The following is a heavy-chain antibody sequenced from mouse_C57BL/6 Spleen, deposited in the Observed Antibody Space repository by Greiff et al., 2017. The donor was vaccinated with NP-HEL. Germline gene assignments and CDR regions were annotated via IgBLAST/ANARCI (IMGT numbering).Heavy chain of an antibody. D-gene: IGHD1-1*01. CDR3: ARPYYYGSSYEFAY. CDR1: GYAFSSSW. Sequence: VQLQQSGPELVKPGASVKISCKASGYAFSSSWMNWVKQRPGKGLEWIGRIYPGDGDTNYNGKFKGKATLTADKSSSTAYMQLSSLTSEESAVYFCARPYYYGSSYEFAYWGQGTLVTVSA. CDR2: IYPGDGDT. J-gene: IGHJ3*01. V-gene: IGHV1-82*01.